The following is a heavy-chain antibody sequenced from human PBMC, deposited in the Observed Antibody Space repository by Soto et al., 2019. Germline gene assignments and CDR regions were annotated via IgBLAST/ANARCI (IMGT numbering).Heavy chain of an antibody. CDR2: IYYSGST. D-gene: IGHD4-17*01. V-gene: IGHV4-31*03. CDR1: GGSISSGGYY. CDR3: ARGGAVTTFFYYYGMDV. Sequence: SETLSLTCTVSGGSISSGGYYWSWIRQHPGKGLEWIGYIYYSGSTYYNPSLKSRVTISVDTSKNQFSLKLSSVTAADTAVYYCARGGAVTTFFYYYGMDVWGQGTTVTVS. J-gene: IGHJ6*02.